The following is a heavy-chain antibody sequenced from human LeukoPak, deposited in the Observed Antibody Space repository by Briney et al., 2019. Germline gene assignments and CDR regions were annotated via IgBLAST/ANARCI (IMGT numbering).Heavy chain of an antibody. CDR1: GGSISSSNW. Sequence: SETLSLTCAVSGGSISSSNWWSWVRQPPGKGLEWIGEVYHSGTTNYNPSFQSRVTISVDTSKNQFSLKLSSVTAADTAVYYCARVDSADYDAFDIWGQGTMVTVSS. V-gene: IGHV4-4*02. J-gene: IGHJ3*02. D-gene: IGHD3-16*01. CDR3: ARVDSADYDAFDI. CDR2: VYHSGTT.